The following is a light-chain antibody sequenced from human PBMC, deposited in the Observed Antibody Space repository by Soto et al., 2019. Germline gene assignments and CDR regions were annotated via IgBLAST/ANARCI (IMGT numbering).Light chain of an antibody. J-gene: IGKJ1*01. CDR2: DAS. CDR3: QQYNSYSWT. V-gene: IGKV1-33*01. Sequence: DIRMTQSPSSLSAALGDRVTITCQASQDISNYLNWYQQKPGKAPKLLIYDASNLETGVPSRFSGSGSGTEFTLTISSLQPDDFATYYCQQYNSYSWTFGQGTKVDIK. CDR1: QDISNY.